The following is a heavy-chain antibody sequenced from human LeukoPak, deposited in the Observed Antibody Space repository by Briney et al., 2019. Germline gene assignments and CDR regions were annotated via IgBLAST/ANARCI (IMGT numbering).Heavy chain of an antibody. CDR3: ARQLDRSPWVDY. Sequence: SETLSLTCAVYGGSFSGCYWNWIRQPPGKGLEWIGEINHSGITNYNSSLKGRVTISVDTSKNQFSLRLSSVTAADTAMYYCARQLDRSPWVDYWGQGTLVTVSS. J-gene: IGHJ4*02. CDR1: GGSFSGCY. CDR2: INHSGIT. D-gene: IGHD6-6*01. V-gene: IGHV4-34*01.